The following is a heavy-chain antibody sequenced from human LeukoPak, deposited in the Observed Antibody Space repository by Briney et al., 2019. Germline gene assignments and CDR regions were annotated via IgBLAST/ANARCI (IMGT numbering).Heavy chain of an antibody. CDR2: IYYSGST. Sequence: SETLSLTCTVSGGSISSYYWSWIRQPPGKRLEWIGYIYYSGSTNYNPSLKSRVTISVDTSKNQFSLKLSSVTAADTAVYYCARGHDSSGYYYVGDWFDPWGQGTLVTVSS. V-gene: IGHV4-59*01. D-gene: IGHD3-22*01. J-gene: IGHJ5*02. CDR1: GGSISSYY. CDR3: ARGHDSSGYYYVGDWFDP.